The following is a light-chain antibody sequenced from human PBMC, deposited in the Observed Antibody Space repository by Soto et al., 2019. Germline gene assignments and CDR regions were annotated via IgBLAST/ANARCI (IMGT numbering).Light chain of an antibody. CDR1: SSDVGGSNY. CDR2: EVS. Sequence: QSVLTQPASVSGSPGQSITISCTGTSSDVGGSNYVSWYQQHLGKAPKLMIYEVSNRPSGVSNRFSGSKSGNTASLTISGLQADDEADYYCSSYTTSSTLGVVFGGGTKLTVL. J-gene: IGLJ2*01. CDR3: SSYTTSSTLGVV. V-gene: IGLV2-14*01.